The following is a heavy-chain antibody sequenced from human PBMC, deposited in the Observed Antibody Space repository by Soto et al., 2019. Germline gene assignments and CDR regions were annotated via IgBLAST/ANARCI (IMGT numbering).Heavy chain of an antibody. J-gene: IGHJ4*02. D-gene: IGHD5-12*01. CDR1: GFTFSSYA. CDR3: AKAQANEAYSGYPIDY. Sequence: GGSLRLSCAASGFTFSSYAMSWVRQAPGKGLEWVSAISGSGGSTYYADSVKGRFTISRDNSKNTLYLQMNSLRAEDTAVYYCAKAQANEAYSGYPIDYWGQGTLVTVSS. V-gene: IGHV3-23*01. CDR2: ISGSGGST.